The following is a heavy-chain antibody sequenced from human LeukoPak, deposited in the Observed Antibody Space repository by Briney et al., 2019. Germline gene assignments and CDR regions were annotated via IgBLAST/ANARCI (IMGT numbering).Heavy chain of an antibody. CDR1: GGSISSYY. D-gene: IGHD1-20*01. V-gene: IGHV4-59*12. CDR3: ARSYNWNYYYYMDV. J-gene: IGHJ6*03. Sequence: SETLSLTCTVSGGSISSYYWSWIRQPPGKGPEWIGYIYYSGSTNYNPSLKSRVTISVDTSKNQFSLRLSSVTAADTAVYYCARSYNWNYYYYMDVWGKGTTVTVSS. CDR2: IYYSGST.